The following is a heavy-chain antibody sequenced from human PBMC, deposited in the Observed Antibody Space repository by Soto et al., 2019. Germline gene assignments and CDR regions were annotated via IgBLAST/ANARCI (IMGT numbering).Heavy chain of an antibody. CDR1: GGSISSGGYY. CDR2: IYYSGST. J-gene: IGHJ4*02. Sequence: PSETLSLTCTVSGGSISSGGYYWSWIRQHPGKGLEWIGYIYYSGSTYYNPSLKSRVTLSVDTSKNQFSLKLSSVTAADTAVYYCARDPDFEWYYFDYWGQGTLVTVSS. V-gene: IGHV4-31*03. CDR3: ARDPDFEWYYFDY. D-gene: IGHD2-8*01.